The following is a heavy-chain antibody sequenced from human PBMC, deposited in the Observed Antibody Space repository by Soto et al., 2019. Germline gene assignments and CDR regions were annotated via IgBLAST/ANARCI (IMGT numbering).Heavy chain of an antibody. Sequence: ASVKVSCKASGYTFTSYGISWVRQAPGQGLEWMGWISAYNGNTNYAQKLQGRVTMTTDTSTSTAYMELRSLRSDDTAVYYCARAGYSSGWIDYYYYYGMYVWGQGTTVTVSS. J-gene: IGHJ6*02. CDR3: ARAGYSSGWIDYYYYYGMYV. V-gene: IGHV1-18*04. D-gene: IGHD6-19*01. CDR1: GYTFTSYG. CDR2: ISAYNGNT.